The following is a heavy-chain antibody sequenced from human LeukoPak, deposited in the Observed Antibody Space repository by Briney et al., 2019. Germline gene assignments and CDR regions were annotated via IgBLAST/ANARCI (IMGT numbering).Heavy chain of an antibody. V-gene: IGHV1-69*05. CDR1: GGTFSSYA. J-gene: IGHJ3*02. CDR2: IIPIFGTA. CDR3: VGPRDQLLNAFDI. Sequence: ASVKVSCKASGGTFSSYAISWVRQAPGQGLEWMGRIIPIFGTANYAQKFQGRVTITTDESMSTAYMELSSLRSEDTAVYYCVGPRDQLLNAFDIWGQGTMVTVSS. D-gene: IGHD2-2*01.